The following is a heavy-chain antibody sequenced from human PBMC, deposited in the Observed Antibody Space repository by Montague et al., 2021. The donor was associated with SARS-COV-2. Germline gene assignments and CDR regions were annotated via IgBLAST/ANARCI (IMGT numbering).Heavy chain of an antibody. CDR3: ARESWCYSWGCFPHGLDD. V-gene: IGHV4-31*03. J-gene: IGHJ4*02. CDR1: GASISSGDYC. CDR2: IYYSGNT. Sequence: TLSLTCSVSGASISSGDYCWTWIRHHPGKGLEWIGYIYYSGNTYYNPSLRSRVTISVDTSKNQFSLKLSSVAAADTAVYYCARESWCYSWGCFPHGLDDWGQGTLVTVSS. D-gene: IGHD3-16*01.